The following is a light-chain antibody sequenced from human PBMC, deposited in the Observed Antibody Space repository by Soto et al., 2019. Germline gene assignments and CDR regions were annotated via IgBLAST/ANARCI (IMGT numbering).Light chain of an antibody. V-gene: IGKV3D-15*01. Sequence: EVVMTQSPATLSVSPGGRVTLSCRASQSVGSNLAWYQQRPGQPPRLLIYGASTRDTGVPTRFSGSGSGTEFILTITNPQSEDFAVYYCQQYNNWPPWTFGQGTKVDIK. CDR2: GAS. CDR1: QSVGSN. J-gene: IGKJ1*01. CDR3: QQYNNWPPWT.